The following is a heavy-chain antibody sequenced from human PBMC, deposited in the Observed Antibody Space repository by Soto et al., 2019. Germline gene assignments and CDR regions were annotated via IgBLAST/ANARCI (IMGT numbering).Heavy chain of an antibody. CDR2: IYYSGST. CDR3: ARGGGATGAYYYGMDV. CDR1: GGSISSGGYY. V-gene: IGHV4-31*03. J-gene: IGHJ6*02. D-gene: IGHD1-26*01. Sequence: QVQLQESGPGLVKPSQTLSLTCTVSGGSISSGGYYWSWIRQHPGKGLEWIGYIYYSGSTYYNPSLKGRVNLSVDTAKNQFSLKLSSVAAADTAGYYCARGGGATGAYYYGMDVWGQGTTVTVSS.